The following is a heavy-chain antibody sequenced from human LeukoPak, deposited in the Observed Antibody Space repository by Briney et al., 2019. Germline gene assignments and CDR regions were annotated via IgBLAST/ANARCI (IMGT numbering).Heavy chain of an antibody. D-gene: IGHD3-22*01. V-gene: IGHV3-43*02. J-gene: IGHJ4*02. Sequence: PGRSLRLSCAASGFTFDDYAMHWVRQAPGKGLEWVSLISGDGGSTYYADSVKGRFTISRDNSKNSLYLQMNSLRTEDTALYYCAKEMTTPPTMIVVADPPFDYWGQGTLVTVSS. CDR2: ISGDGGST. CDR1: GFTFDDYA. CDR3: AKEMTTPPTMIVVADPPFDY.